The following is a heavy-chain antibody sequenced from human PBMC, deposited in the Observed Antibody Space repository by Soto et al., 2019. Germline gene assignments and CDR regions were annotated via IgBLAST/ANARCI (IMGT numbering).Heavy chain of an antibody. J-gene: IGHJ6*02. V-gene: IGHV3-23*01. D-gene: IGHD4-4*01. Sequence: EAQLLESGGGLVQPGGSLRLSCAASGFTFSTYPMSWVRHAPGKGLEWVSGISGSGISTYYTDSVKGRFTISRDNSKNTVFLQMNSLRDEDTAVYYCVKPPVITASYYYYDMDVWGQGTTVTVSS. CDR1: GFTFSTYP. CDR2: ISGSGIST. CDR3: VKPPVITASYYYYDMDV.